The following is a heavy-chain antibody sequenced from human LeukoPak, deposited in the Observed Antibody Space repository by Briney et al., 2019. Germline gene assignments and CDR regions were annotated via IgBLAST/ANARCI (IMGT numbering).Heavy chain of an antibody. CDR1: GFTFNNYE. CDR3: ARDGDGTYYYDSSGYSGFDY. Sequence: GGSLRLSCAASGFTFNNYEMNWVRQAPGKGLEWLSFISGSGRTIYYADSVKGRFTISRDNTKKSLYLQMNSLRAEDTAVYYCARDGDGTYYYDSSGYSGFDYWGQGTLVTVSS. J-gene: IGHJ4*02. V-gene: IGHV3-48*03. D-gene: IGHD3-22*01. CDR2: ISGSGRTI.